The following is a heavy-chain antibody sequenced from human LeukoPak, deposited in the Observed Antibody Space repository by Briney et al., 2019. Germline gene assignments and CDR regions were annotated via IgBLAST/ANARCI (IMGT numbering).Heavy chain of an antibody. CDR1: GGSISSSSSY. Sequence: PSETLSLTCTVSGGSISSSSSYWGWIRQPPGKGLEWIGSIYYSGNTYYSPSLKSRVTMSVDTSKSQLSLKLSSVTAADTAVYYCARLWSGYRPPDYWGQGTLVTVSS. J-gene: IGHJ4*02. D-gene: IGHD3-3*01. CDR2: IYYSGNT. CDR3: ARLWSGYRPPDY. V-gene: IGHV4-39*01.